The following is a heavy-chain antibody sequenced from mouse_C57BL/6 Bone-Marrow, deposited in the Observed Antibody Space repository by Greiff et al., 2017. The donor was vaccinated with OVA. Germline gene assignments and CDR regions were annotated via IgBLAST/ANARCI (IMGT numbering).Heavy chain of an antibody. Sequence: EVKVVESGGGLVQSGRSLRLSCATSGFTFSDFYMEWVRQAPGKGLEWIVASRHRANDYTTEYSASVKGRFIVSRDSSQSILYIQVNALRAEDTAIYYGASDAEYGSSSYWYFDVWGTGTTVTVSS. J-gene: IGHJ1*03. CDR2: SRHRANDYTT. CDR3: ASDAEYGSSSYWYFDV. CDR1: GFTFSDFY. V-gene: IGHV7-1*01. D-gene: IGHD1-1*01.